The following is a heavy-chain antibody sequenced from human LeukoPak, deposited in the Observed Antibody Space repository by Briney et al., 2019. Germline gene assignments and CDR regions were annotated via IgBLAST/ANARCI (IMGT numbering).Heavy chain of an antibody. V-gene: IGHV4-30-2*01. CDR3: ARTYSSGSNWFDP. CDR1: GGSISSGGYY. Sequence: PSETPSLTCTVSGGSISSGGYYWSWIRQPPGKGLEWIGYIYHSGSTYYNPSLKSRVTISVDRSKNQFSLKLSSVTAADTAVYYCARTYSSGSNWFDPWGQGTLVTVSS. CDR2: IYHSGST. D-gene: IGHD3-22*01. J-gene: IGHJ5*02.